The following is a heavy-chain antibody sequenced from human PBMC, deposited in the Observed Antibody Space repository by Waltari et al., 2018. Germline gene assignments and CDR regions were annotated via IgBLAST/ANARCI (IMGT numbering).Heavy chain of an antibody. CDR1: GGTFSSYA. CDR2: VIPIFGEA. CDR3: AGVKSQLEGPFLNP. D-gene: IGHD1-1*01. Sequence: QVQLVQSGAEAKKPGSSVKGSCKASGGTFSSYALSWVRQAPGNGREWMGRVIPIFGEANYAQKVQGRVTMTAENSPSTASRELTSLRTVDTAVSYCAGVKSQLEGPFLNPWGEGTLVTVSS. V-gene: IGHV1-69*04. J-gene: IGHJ5*02.